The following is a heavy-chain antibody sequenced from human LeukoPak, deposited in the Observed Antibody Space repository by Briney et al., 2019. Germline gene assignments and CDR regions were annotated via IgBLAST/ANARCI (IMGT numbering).Heavy chain of an antibody. CDR2: IYYSGST. V-gene: IGHV4-39*07. J-gene: IGHJ6*03. D-gene: IGHD3-10*01. CDR3: ARAGFQGYYYYYMDV. Sequence: SETLSLTCTVSGGSISSSSYYWGWIRQPPGKGLEWIGSIYYSGSTYYNPSLKSRVTISVDTSKNQFSLKLSSVTAADTAVYYCARAGFQGYYYYYMDVWGKGTTVTVSS. CDR1: GGSISSSSYY.